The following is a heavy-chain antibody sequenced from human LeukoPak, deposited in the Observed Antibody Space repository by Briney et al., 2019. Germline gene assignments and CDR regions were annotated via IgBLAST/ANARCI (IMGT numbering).Heavy chain of an antibody. Sequence: GESLKISCKGSGYSFTSYWISWVRQMPGKGLEWMGRTDPSDSYTNYSPSFQGHVTISADKSISTAYLQWSSLKASDTAMYYCARRHGSGSYWDYWGQGTLVTVSS. CDR3: ARRHGSGSYWDY. CDR1: GYSFTSYW. CDR2: TDPSDSYT. D-gene: IGHD3-10*01. V-gene: IGHV5-10-1*01. J-gene: IGHJ4*02.